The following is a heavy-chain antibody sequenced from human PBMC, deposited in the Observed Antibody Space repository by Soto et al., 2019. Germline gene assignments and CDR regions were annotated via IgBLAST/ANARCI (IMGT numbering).Heavy chain of an antibody. V-gene: IGHV4-59*01. CDR1: GGSISSYY. D-gene: IGHD6-6*01. J-gene: IGHJ4*02. Sequence: SETLSLTCTVSGGSISSYYWSWIRQPPGKGLEWIGYVYYSGSTNYNPSLKSRVTISVDTSKNQFSLKLSSVTAADTAVCYCAREQLGSDYWGQGTLGTVSS. CDR2: VYYSGST. CDR3: AREQLGSDY.